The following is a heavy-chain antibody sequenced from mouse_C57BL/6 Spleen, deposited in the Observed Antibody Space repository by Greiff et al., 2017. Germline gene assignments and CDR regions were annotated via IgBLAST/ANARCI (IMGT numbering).Heavy chain of an antibody. J-gene: IGHJ4*01. CDR3: ASGDGYYGYYAMDY. D-gene: IGHD2-3*01. Sequence: VQLQQPGAELVKPGASVKMSCKASGYTFTSYWITWVKQRPGQGLEWIGDIYPGSGSTNYNEKFKSKATLTVDTSSSTAYIQLSSLTSEDSAVYYCASGDGYYGYYAMDYWGQGTSVTVSS. CDR2: IYPGSGST. CDR1: GYTFTSYW. V-gene: IGHV1-55*01.